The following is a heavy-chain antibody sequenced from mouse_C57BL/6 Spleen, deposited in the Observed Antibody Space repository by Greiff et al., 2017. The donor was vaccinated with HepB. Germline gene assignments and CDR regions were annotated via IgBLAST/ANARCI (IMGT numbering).Heavy chain of an antibody. V-gene: IGHV1-81*01. Sequence: VQLQESGAELARPGASVKLSCKASGYTFTSYGISWVKQRTGQGLEWIGEINPRSGNTYYNEKFKGKATLTADKSSSTAYMELRSLTSEDSAVYFCARSSGYEFDYWGQGTTLTVSS. CDR3: ARSSGYEFDY. J-gene: IGHJ2*01. CDR2: INPRSGNT. CDR1: GYTFTSYG. D-gene: IGHD3-2*02.